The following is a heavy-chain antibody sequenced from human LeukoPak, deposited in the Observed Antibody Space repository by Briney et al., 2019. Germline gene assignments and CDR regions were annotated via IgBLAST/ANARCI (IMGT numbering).Heavy chain of an antibody. CDR2: FDPEDGET. J-gene: IGHJ4*02. Sequence: ASVKVSCKVSGYTLTELSMHWVRQAPGKGLEWMGGFDPEDGETIYAQKFQGRVTMTEDTSTDTAYMELSGLRSEDTAVYYCATTSPLERRHYFDYWGQGTLVTVSS. V-gene: IGHV1-24*01. D-gene: IGHD1-1*01. CDR3: ATTSPLERRHYFDY. CDR1: GYTLTELS.